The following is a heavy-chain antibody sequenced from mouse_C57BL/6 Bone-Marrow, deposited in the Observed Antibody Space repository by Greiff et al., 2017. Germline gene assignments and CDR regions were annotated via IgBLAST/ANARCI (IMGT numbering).Heavy chain of an antibody. Sequence: VQLQQSGPVLVKPGASVKMSCKASGYTFTDYYMNWVKQSHGKSLEWIGVINPYNGGTSYNQKFKGKDTLTVDKSSSTAYMELNSLTSEDSAVYYCARGCSGPFAYWGHGTLVPVSA. V-gene: IGHV1-19*01. D-gene: IGHD3-2*02. CDR3: ARGCSGPFAY. CDR2: INPYNGGT. CDR1: GYTFTDYY. J-gene: IGHJ3*01.